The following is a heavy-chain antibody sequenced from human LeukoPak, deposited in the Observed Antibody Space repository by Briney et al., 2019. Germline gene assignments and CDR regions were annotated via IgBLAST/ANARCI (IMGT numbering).Heavy chain of an antibody. CDR1: GGSFSGYY. CDR2: INHSGST. J-gene: IGHJ4*02. V-gene: IGHV4-34*01. CDR3: ARLYSSSRGFDY. Sequence: SETLSLTCAVYGGSFSGYYWSWIRQPPGKGLEWIGEINHSGSTNYNPSLKSRVTISVDTSKNQFSLKLSSVTAADTAVYYCARLYSSSRGFDYWGQGTLVTVSS. D-gene: IGHD6-6*01.